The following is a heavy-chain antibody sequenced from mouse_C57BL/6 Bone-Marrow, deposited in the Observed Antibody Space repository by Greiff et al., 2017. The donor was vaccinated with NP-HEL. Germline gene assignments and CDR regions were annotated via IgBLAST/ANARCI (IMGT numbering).Heavy chain of an antibody. J-gene: IGHJ2*01. CDR1: GFTFSSYT. CDR3: ARHWSNYDY. D-gene: IGHD2-5*01. CDR2: ISGGGGNT. Sequence: EVKVEESGGGLVKPGGSLKLSCAASGFTFSSYTMSWVRQTPEKRLEWVATISGGGGNTYYPDSVKGRFTISRDNAKNTLYLQMSSLRSEDTALYYCARHWSNYDYWGQGTTLTVSS. V-gene: IGHV5-9*01.